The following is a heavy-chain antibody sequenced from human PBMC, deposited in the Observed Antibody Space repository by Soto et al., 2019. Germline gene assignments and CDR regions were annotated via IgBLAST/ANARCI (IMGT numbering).Heavy chain of an antibody. Sequence: QVPLVESGGGVVQPGRSLRLSCAASGFTFSSYGMHWVRQAPGKGLEWVAVISYDGSNKYYADSVKGRFTISRDNSKNTLYLQMNSLRAEDTAVYYCAKEKGRLLWFGELPTPFDYWGQGTLVTVSS. CDR3: AKEKGRLLWFGELPTPFDY. V-gene: IGHV3-30*18. CDR2: ISYDGSNK. D-gene: IGHD3-10*01. CDR1: GFTFSSYG. J-gene: IGHJ4*02.